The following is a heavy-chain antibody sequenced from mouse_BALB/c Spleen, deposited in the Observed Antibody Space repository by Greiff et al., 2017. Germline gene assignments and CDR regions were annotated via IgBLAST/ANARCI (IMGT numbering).Heavy chain of an antibody. Sequence: QVQLQQSGAELVRPGVSVKISCKGSGYTFTDYAMHWVKQSHAKSLEWIGVISTYYGDASYNQKFKGKATMTVDKSSSTAYMELARLTSEDSAIYYCAREYGYSHFDYWGQGTTLTVSS. CDR1: GYTFTDYA. CDR3: AREYGYSHFDY. V-gene: IGHV1S137*01. J-gene: IGHJ2*01. CDR2: ISTYYGDA. D-gene: IGHD2-10*02.